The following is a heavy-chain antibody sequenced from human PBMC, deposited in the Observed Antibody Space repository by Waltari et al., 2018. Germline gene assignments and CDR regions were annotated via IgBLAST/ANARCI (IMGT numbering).Heavy chain of an antibody. CDR1: GFAFSTYD. CDR2: IGVVGDT. J-gene: IGHJ6*02. V-gene: IGHV3-13*01. D-gene: IGHD3-3*01. Sequence: EVQLVESGGGLVQPGGSLRLSCVASGFAFSTYDFHWVRQPTDKGLGGVSAIGVVGDTDYHPSSLKGRFTLSRENSKNVVYMQMDSTRDEDTAVYYCARESFWSGAEWDDFGMDVWGQGTTVIVSS. CDR3: ARESFWSGAEWDDFGMDV.